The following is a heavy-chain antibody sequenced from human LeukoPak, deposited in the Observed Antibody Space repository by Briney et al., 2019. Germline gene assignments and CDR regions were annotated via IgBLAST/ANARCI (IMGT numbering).Heavy chain of an antibody. J-gene: IGHJ5*02. CDR3: ARGRYYYDSSGYYQLNWYDP. CDR2: IYTSGST. CDR1: GGSISSYY. D-gene: IGHD3-22*01. Sequence: SETLSLTCTVSGGSISSYYWSCIRQPAGKGLEWIGRIYTSGSTNYNPSLKSRVTMSVDTSKNQFSLKLSSVTAADTAVYYCARGRYYYDSSGYYQLNWYDPWGQGTLVTVSS. V-gene: IGHV4-4*07.